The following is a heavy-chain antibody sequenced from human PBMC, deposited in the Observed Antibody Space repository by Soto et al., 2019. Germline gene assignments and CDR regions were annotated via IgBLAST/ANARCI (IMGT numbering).Heavy chain of an antibody. D-gene: IGHD6-13*01. J-gene: IGHJ5*02. CDR2: IYYSGST. Sequence: PSETLSLTCTVSGVSISSYYWSWIRQPPGKGLEWIGYIYYSGSTNYNPSLKSRVTISVDTSKNQFSLKLSSVTAADTAVYYCARGEQQLSDWFDPWGQGTLVTVSS. CDR3: ARGEQQLSDWFDP. CDR1: GVSISSYY. V-gene: IGHV4-59*01.